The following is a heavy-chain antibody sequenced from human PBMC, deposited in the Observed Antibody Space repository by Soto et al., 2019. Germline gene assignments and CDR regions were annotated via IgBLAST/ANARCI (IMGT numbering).Heavy chain of an antibody. D-gene: IGHD3-16*01. Sequence: EVQLVESGGGLVQPGGSLRLSCAASGFTFTSHSMNWVRQAPGKGLEWVSYISSSGGTIYYADSVKGRFTISRDNAKKLGDPQINRLEGGEQGGYLRVKGGASYYYGMDVWAQGTTVTVSS. V-gene: IGHV3-48*02. CDR2: ISSSGGTI. J-gene: IGHJ6*02. CDR1: GFTFTSHS. CDR3: VKGGASYYYGMDV.